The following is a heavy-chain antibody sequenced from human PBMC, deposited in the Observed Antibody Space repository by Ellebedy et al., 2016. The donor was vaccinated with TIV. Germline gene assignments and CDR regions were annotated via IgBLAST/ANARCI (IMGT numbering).Heavy chain of an antibody. CDR2: IYPGDSDT. CDR1: GYSFTSYW. Sequence: GGSLRLXXKGSGYSFTSYWIGWVRQMPGKGLEWMGIIYPGDSDTRYSPSFQGQVTISADKSISTAYLQWSSLKASDTAMYYCARRGHSYGYDYWGQGTLVTVSS. D-gene: IGHD5-18*01. J-gene: IGHJ4*02. CDR3: ARRGHSYGYDY. V-gene: IGHV5-51*01.